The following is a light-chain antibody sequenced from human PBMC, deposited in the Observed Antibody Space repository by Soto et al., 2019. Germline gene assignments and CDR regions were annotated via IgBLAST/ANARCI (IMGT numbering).Light chain of an antibody. Sequence: EIVMTQSPGTLSVSPGERATLSCRASQSVSVNLAWYQQKPGQAPRLLIFGASTRATGIPARFSGSGSETEFTLTISSLQSEDFAVYYCQQYSNWPPWTFGQGTKVDIK. CDR3: QQYSNWPPWT. CDR1: QSVSVN. J-gene: IGKJ1*01. V-gene: IGKV3D-15*01. CDR2: GAS.